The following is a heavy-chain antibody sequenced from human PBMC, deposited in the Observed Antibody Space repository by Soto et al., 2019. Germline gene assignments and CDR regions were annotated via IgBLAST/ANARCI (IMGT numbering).Heavy chain of an antibody. V-gene: IGHV1-2*04. J-gene: IGHJ6*03. CDR1: GYTFTGYY. D-gene: IGHD6-19*01. CDR3: ARDGIAVAGTHYYYYYMDV. Sequence: ASVKVSCKASGYTFTGYYMHWVRQAPGQGLEWVGWINPNSGGTNYAQKFQGWVTMTRDTSISTAYMELSRLRSDDTAVYYCARDGIAVAGTHYYYYYMDVWGKGTTVTVSS. CDR2: INPNSGGT.